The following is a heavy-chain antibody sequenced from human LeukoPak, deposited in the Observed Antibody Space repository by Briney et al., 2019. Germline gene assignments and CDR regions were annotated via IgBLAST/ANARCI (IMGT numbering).Heavy chain of an antibody. D-gene: IGHD3-10*02. CDR3: AELGITMIGGV. V-gene: IGHV3-48*04. CDR1: GFTFSSYS. CDR2: ISSSSSTI. J-gene: IGHJ6*04. Sequence: GGSLRLSCAASGFTFSSYSINWVRQAPGKGLEWVSYISSSSSTIYYADSVKGRFTISRDNAKNSLYLQMNSLRAEDTAVYYCAELGITMIGGVWGKGPTVTISS.